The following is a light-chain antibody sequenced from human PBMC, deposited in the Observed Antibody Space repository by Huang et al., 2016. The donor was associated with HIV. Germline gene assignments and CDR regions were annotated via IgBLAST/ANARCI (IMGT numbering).Light chain of an antibody. CDR2: DAS. CDR1: QSIRGY. V-gene: IGKV3-11*01. J-gene: IGKJ4*01. Sequence: EIVLTQSPVTLSLSPGERATVSCRASQSIRGYLVWYQQKPGQAPRLLIYDASIRASGIPARFSGSGSGTDVTLTISSLEPEDSAVYYCQQYSNWPPLTFGGGTKVEIK. CDR3: QQYSNWPPLT.